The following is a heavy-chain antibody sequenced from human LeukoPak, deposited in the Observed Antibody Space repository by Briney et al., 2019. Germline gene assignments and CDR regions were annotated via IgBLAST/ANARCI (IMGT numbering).Heavy chain of an antibody. CDR3: ARALPRGGYFDY. CDR1: GFTFSSYG. CDR2: IWYDGSNK. D-gene: IGHD6-25*01. Sequence: GGSLRLSCAASGFTFSSYGMHWVRHAPGKGLEWVAVIWYDGSNKYYADSVKGRFTISRDNSKNTLYLQMNSLRAEDTVVYYCARALPRGGYFDYWGQGTLVTVSS. J-gene: IGHJ4*02. V-gene: IGHV3-33*01.